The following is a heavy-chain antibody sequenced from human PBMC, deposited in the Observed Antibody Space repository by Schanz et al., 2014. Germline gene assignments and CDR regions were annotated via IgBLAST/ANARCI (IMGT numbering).Heavy chain of an antibody. V-gene: IGHV3-33*06. CDR3: AKDRVNYHDSGMDV. J-gene: IGHJ6*02. CDR1: GFTFSSYG. Sequence: QVQLVESGGGVVQPGRSLRLSCAASGFTFSSYGMHWVRQAPGKGLEWVAVIWYDGSNKYYGDSVKGRFTISRDNSKNTLYLQMNSLRAEDTAVYYCAKDRVNYHDSGMDVWGQGTTVTVSS. CDR2: IWYDGSNK.